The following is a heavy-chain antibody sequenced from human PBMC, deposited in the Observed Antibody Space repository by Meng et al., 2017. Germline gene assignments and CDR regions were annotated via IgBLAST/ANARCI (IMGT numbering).Heavy chain of an antibody. CDR1: GYSFTAYY. CDR2: IDPNSGVT. D-gene: IGHD6-13*01. CDR3: AGDEDISAAGKLFGDY. J-gene: IGHJ4*02. Sequence: QVLLVQSGVEVKKPGASVKVSCKPSGYSFTAYYIHWLRQAPGQGLEWMGRIDPNSGVTEYAHKFHGRVTVTGDTSISTAYMELRRLTSDDTAVYYCAGDEDISAAGKLFGDYWGQGTLVTVSS. V-gene: IGHV1-2*06.